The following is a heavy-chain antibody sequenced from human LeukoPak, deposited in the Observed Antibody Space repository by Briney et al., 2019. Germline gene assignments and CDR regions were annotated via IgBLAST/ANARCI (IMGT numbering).Heavy chain of an antibody. D-gene: IGHD1-14*01. CDR1: GFTFSNYW. J-gene: IGHJ4*02. V-gene: IGHV4-4*02. CDR2: IHRSGSP. CDR3: AREILGGFNPGAY. Sequence: GSLRLSCAASGFTFSNYWMHWVRQPPGKGLEWIGEIHRSGSPNYNPSLQSRVTISIDRSRNQIALELSSVTAADTAVYYCAREILGGFNPGAYWGQGTLVTVSS.